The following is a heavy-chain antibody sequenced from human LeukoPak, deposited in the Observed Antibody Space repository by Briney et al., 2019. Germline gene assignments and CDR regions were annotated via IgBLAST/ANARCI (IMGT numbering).Heavy chain of an antibody. CDR2: IYSSGST. V-gene: IGHV4-4*07. Sequence: SETLSLTCTVSGASIRSYYWTWIRQTAGKGLEWIGRIYSSGSTNYRPSLKSRVTISVDKSKNQFSLKLTSVTAADTAVYYCARSPNYYDGSGYINWFDPWGQGTLVTVSS. D-gene: IGHD3-22*01. J-gene: IGHJ5*02. CDR1: GASIRSYY. CDR3: ARSPNYYDGSGYINWFDP.